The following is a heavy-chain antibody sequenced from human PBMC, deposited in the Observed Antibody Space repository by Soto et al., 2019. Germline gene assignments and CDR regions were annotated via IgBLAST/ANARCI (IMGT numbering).Heavy chain of an antibody. D-gene: IGHD3-9*01. CDR3: ATYYDILTADWEVSYFEY. Sequence: GASVKVSCKASGYTFTSYGISWVRQAPGQGLEWMGWISAYNGNTNYAQKLQGRVTMTTDTSTSTAYMELRSLRSDDTAVYYCATYYDILTADWEVSYFEYWGQGTRVTVSS. V-gene: IGHV1-18*01. CDR2: ISAYNGNT. CDR1: GYTFTSYG. J-gene: IGHJ4*02.